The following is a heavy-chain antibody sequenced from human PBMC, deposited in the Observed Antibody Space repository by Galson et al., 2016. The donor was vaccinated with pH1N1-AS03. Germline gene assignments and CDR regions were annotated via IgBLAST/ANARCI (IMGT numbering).Heavy chain of an antibody. D-gene: IGHD5-24*01. V-gene: IGHV4-61*02. CDR3: ARGDGSTVISKFDY. Sequence: TLSLTCTVSGASISSSTYYWSWIRQPAGKGLEWIGRGYSSGHTNYNPSLKGRVTISVDTSKNQFSLRLSSVTAADTAFYYCARGDGSTVISKFDYWGQGTLVTVSS. CDR1: GASISSSTYY. J-gene: IGHJ4*02. CDR2: GYSSGHT.